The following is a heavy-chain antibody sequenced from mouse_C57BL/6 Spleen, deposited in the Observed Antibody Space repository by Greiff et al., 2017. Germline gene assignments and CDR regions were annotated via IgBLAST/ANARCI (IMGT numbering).Heavy chain of an antibody. CDR1: GYTFTSYG. J-gene: IGHJ1*03. D-gene: IGHD2-3*01. Sequence: QVQLKESGAELARPGASVKLSCKASGYTFTSYGISWVKQRTGQGLEWIGEIYPRSGNTYYNEKFKGKATLTADKSSSTAYMELRSLTSEDSAVYFCARWLLSYWYFDVWGTGTTVTVSS. V-gene: IGHV1-81*01. CDR3: ARWLLSYWYFDV. CDR2: IYPRSGNT.